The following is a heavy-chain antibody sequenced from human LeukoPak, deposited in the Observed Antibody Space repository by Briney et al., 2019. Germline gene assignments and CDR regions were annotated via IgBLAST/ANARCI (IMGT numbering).Heavy chain of an antibody. Sequence: ASVKVSCKASGYTFTGYYMHWVRQAPGQGLEWMGGINPDSGGTNNAQKFQGRVTMTRDTSISTAYMELSRLRSDDTAVYYCARTFYDTLHSDAFDFWGQGTMVIVSS. CDR1: GYTFTGYY. CDR3: ARTFYDTLHSDAFDF. D-gene: IGHD2/OR15-2a*01. V-gene: IGHV1-2*02. CDR2: INPDSGGT. J-gene: IGHJ3*01.